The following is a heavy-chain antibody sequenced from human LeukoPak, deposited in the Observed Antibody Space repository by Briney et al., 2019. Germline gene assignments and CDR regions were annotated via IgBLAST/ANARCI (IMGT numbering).Heavy chain of an antibody. CDR2: ISAYNGNT. CDR3: ARDSDYGDYEGYYGMDV. D-gene: IGHD4-17*01. V-gene: IGHV1-18*01. J-gene: IGHJ6*02. CDR1: GYTFTSYG. Sequence: ASVKVSCKASGYTFTSYGISWVRQAPGQGLEWMGLISAYNGNTNYAQKLQGRVTMTTDTSTSTAYMELRSLRSDDTAVYYCARDSDYGDYEGYYGMDVWGQGTTVTVSS.